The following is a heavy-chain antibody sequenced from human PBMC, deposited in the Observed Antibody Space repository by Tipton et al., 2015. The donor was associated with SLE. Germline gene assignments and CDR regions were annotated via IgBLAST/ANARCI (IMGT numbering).Heavy chain of an antibody. CDR2: IYYSGST. CDR3: ARSGSITGTGDDAFDI. J-gene: IGHJ3*02. V-gene: IGHV4-59*01. CDR1: GDSMSSYY. Sequence: TLSLTCTVPGDSMSSYYWSWIWQPPGKGLEWIGYIYYSGSTNYNPSLKSRVTISIDTSKNQFSLKLTSVTAADTAVYYCARSGSITGTGDDAFDIWGQGTMVTVSS. D-gene: IGHD1-20*01.